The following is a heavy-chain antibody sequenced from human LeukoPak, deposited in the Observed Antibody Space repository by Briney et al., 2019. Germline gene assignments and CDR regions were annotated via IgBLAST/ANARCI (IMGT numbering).Heavy chain of an antibody. CDR3: ARGNTAMVTILGY. V-gene: IGHV1-2*02. CDR1: GYTFTSYG. Sequence: ASVKVSCKASGYTFTSYGISWVRQAPGQGLEWMGWINPNSGGTNYAQKFQGRVTMTRDTSISTAYMELSRLRSDDTAVYYCARGNTAMVTILGYWGQGTLVTVSS. D-gene: IGHD5-18*01. J-gene: IGHJ4*02. CDR2: INPNSGGT.